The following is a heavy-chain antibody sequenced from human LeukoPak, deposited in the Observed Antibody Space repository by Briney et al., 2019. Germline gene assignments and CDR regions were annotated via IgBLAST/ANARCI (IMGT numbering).Heavy chain of an antibody. Sequence: PGGSLRLSCAASGFTFSSYEMNWVRQAPGKGLEWVSYISSSGSTIYYADSVKGRFTISRDNAKNSLYLQMNSLRAEDTAVYYCAKGAEQLVEVPRFDYWGQGTLVTVSS. V-gene: IGHV3-48*03. J-gene: IGHJ4*02. CDR1: GFTFSSYE. CDR3: AKGAEQLVEVPRFDY. CDR2: ISSSGSTI. D-gene: IGHD6-6*01.